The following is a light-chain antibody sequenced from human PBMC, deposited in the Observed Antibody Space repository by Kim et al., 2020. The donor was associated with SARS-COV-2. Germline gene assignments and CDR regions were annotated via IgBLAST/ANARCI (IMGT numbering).Light chain of an antibody. J-gene: IGLJ2*01. V-gene: IGLV3-19*01. CDR3: NSRDSSGYNVV. CDR2: DTD. Sequence: SSELTQDPSVSVTLGQTVRITCQGDSLRSPYASWYRQKPGQAPILVIYDTDNRPSGIPDRFSGSSSGHTASLTITGAQAEDEADYYCNSRDSSGYNVVFGGGTKLTVL. CDR1: SLRSPY.